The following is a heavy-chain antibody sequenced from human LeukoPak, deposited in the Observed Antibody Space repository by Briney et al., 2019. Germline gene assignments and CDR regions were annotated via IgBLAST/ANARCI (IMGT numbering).Heavy chain of an antibody. J-gene: IGHJ4*02. D-gene: IGHD3-22*01. Sequence: ASVKVSCKASDYTFTSYYMHWVRQAPGQGLEWMGIINPSGGSTSYAQKFQGRVTMTRDMSTSTVYMELSSLRSEDTAVYYCARDSNYYYDSSGYYDYWGQGTLVTVSS. CDR1: DYTFTSYY. CDR3: ARDSNYYYDSSGYYDY. V-gene: IGHV1-46*01. CDR2: INPSGGST.